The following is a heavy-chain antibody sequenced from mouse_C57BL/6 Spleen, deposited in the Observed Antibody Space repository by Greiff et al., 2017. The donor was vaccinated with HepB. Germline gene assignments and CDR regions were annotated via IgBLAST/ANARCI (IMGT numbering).Heavy chain of an antibody. Sequence: QVQLQQSGPELVKPGASVKISCKASGYAFSSSWMNWVKQRPGKGLEWIGRIYPGDGDTNYNGKFKGKATLTADKSSSTAYMQLSSLTSEDSAVYCCAPSTMVRAWFAYWGQGTLVTVSA. D-gene: IGHD2-2*01. CDR2: IYPGDGDT. J-gene: IGHJ3*01. V-gene: IGHV1-82*01. CDR3: APSTMVRAWFAY. CDR1: GYAFSSSW.